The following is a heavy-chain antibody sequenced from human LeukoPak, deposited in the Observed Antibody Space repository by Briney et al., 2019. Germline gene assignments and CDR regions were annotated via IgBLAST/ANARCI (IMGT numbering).Heavy chain of an antibody. V-gene: IGHV3-23*01. CDR3: ASGSYFAPNYYYYGMDV. Sequence: GGSLRLSCAASGFAFTNYAMSWVRQAPGKGLEWVSIISSGGDITYYADSVKGRFTISRDNAKNSLYLQMNSLRAEDTAVYYCASGSYFAPNYYYYGMDVWGQGTTVTVSS. D-gene: IGHD1-26*01. CDR1: GFAFTNYA. CDR2: ISSGGDIT. J-gene: IGHJ6*02.